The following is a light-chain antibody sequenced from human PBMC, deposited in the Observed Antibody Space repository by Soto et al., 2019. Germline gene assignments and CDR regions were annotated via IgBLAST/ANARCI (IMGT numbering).Light chain of an antibody. CDR3: FSYTTSSTLV. J-gene: IGLJ3*02. CDR1: SSDVGGYNY. CDR2: EDS. V-gene: IGLV2-14*01. Sequence: QSALTQPASVSGSPGQSITISCTGTSSDVGGYNYVSWYQQHPAKAPKLMIYEDSNRPSGVSHRFSGSKSGNTASLTISGLQAEDEADYYCFSYTTSSTLVFGGGTKVTVL.